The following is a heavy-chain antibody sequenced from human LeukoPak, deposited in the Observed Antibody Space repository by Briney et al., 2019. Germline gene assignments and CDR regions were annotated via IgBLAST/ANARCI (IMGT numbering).Heavy chain of an antibody. V-gene: IGHV1-2*02. D-gene: IGHD3-22*01. Sequence: VXVXXKXSGYTFTGYYMHWVRQAPGQGLEWMGWINPNSGGTNYAQKFQGRVTMTRDRAISTAYMEASRLRYGDTDVYYCEGAKTDSSXXYXGYWGQGTLVTVSS. CDR1: GYTFTGYY. CDR2: INPNSGGT. CDR3: EGAKTDSSXXYXGY. J-gene: IGHJ4*02.